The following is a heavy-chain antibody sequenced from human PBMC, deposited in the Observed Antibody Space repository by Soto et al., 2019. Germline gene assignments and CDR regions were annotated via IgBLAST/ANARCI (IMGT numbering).Heavy chain of an antibody. CDR1: GFTFSSYS. J-gene: IGHJ6*02. CDR2: ISSSSSTI. D-gene: IGHD2-15*01. CDR3: ARDAGYCSGGSCYGYCYGMDV. Sequence: PGGSLRLSCAASGFTFSSYSMNWVRQAPGKGLEWVSYISSSSSTIYYADSVKGRFTISRDNAKNSLYLQMNSLRDEDTAVYYCARDAGYCSGGSCYGYCYGMDVWGQGTTVTVSS. V-gene: IGHV3-48*02.